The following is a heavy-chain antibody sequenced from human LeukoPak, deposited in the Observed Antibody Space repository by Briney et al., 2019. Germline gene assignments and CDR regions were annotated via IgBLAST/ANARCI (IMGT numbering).Heavy chain of an antibody. D-gene: IGHD5-18*01. CDR2: INPSGGST. J-gene: IGHJ6*03. CDR1: GYTFTIYY. Sequence: ASVKVSCXASGYTFTIYYMHWVRQARGQGLEWMGIINPSGGSTSYAQKFQGRVTMTRDTSTSTVYMELSSLRSEDTAVYYCARDESPRGYSYGYGVEYYYYMDVWGKGTTVTVSS. CDR3: ARDESPRGYSYGYGVEYYYYMDV. V-gene: IGHV1-46*01.